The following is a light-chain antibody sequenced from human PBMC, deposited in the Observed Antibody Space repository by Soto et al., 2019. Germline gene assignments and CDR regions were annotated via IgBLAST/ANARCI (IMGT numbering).Light chain of an antibody. V-gene: IGKV1-9*01. CDR3: QQVIRYPYT. J-gene: IGKJ2*01. Sequence: DIQLPPSPSFLSASVGDRVTITCRASQGIGIYLAWYQQKPGKAPNLLIYVASTLQNGVPSRFSGSGSGTLFTLTVSSLQPEDFETYYCQQVIRYPYTFGQGTKLEIK. CDR1: QGIGIY. CDR2: VAS.